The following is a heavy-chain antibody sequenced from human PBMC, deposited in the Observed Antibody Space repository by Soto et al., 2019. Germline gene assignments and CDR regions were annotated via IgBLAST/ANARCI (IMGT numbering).Heavy chain of an antibody. CDR3: ASADSTPYYFDY. Sequence: SETLSLTCTVSGGSISSGGYYWSWIRQHPGKGLEWIGYIYYSGSIKHNPSLESRVTMSVDTSKNQFSLKLNSVTAADTAVYYCASADSTPYYFDYWGQGTLVTVSS. CDR2: IYYSGSI. CDR1: GGSISSGGYY. J-gene: IGHJ4*02. D-gene: IGHD2-2*01. V-gene: IGHV4-61*08.